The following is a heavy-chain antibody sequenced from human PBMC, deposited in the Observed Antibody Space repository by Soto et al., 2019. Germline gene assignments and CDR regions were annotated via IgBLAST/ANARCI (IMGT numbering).Heavy chain of an antibody. J-gene: IGHJ4*02. CDR2: IWYDGSNK. CDR3: ARGGSTDGLDY. D-gene: IGHD2-15*01. CDR1: GFTFSSYG. Sequence: QVQLVESGGGVVQPGRSLRLSCAASGFTFSSYGMHWVRQAPGKGLEWVAVIWYDGSNKYYADSVKGRFTISRDNSKNTLYLQRNSLRAEDTAVYYCARGGSTDGLDYWGQGTLVTVSS. V-gene: IGHV3-33*01.